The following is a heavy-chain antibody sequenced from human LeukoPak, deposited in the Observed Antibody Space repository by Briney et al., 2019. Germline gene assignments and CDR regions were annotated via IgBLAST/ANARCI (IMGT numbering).Heavy chain of an antibody. D-gene: IGHD4-17*01. CDR2: INAGNADT. CDR3: ARGSTYRDYGFDY. Sequence: ASVKVSCKAAGYTFSSYAIHWVRQAPGQRLEWMRWINAGNADTKYSQNFQDRVTIIRDTSASTAYMELNHLRSEDTAVYYCARGSTYRDYGFDYWGQGTLVTVSS. CDR1: GYTFSSYA. J-gene: IGHJ4*02. V-gene: IGHV1-3*01.